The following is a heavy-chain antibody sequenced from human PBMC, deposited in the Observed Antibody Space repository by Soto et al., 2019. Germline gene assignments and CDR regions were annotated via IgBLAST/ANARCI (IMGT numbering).Heavy chain of an antibody. CDR2: IKQDGSEK. V-gene: IGHV3-7*01. CDR1: GFTFSSYW. CDR3: ARDRRETLYSYGYHYFDY. Sequence: EVQLVESGGGLVQPGGSLRLSCAASGFTFSSYWMSWVRQAPGKGLEWVANIKQDGSEKYYVDSVKGRFTISRDNAKNSLYLQMNSLRAEDTAVYYFARDRRETLYSYGYHYFDYWGQGTLVTVSS. J-gene: IGHJ4*02. D-gene: IGHD5-18*01.